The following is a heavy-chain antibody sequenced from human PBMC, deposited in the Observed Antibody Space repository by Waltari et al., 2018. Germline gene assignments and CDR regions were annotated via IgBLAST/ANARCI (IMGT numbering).Heavy chain of an antibody. Sequence: QVQLQESGPGLVEPSETLSLTCTVSGVSISSYYWSWIRQPQGKRPEWIGHIHYSGSANYNPSLKSRVTISMDTSKNQFSLKLSSVTAADTAVYYCARCGGSSVTPMDLDYWGQGTLITVSS. CDR2: IHYSGSA. D-gene: IGHD6-19*01. CDR1: GVSISSYY. V-gene: IGHV4-59*01. J-gene: IGHJ4*02. CDR3: ARCGGSSVTPMDLDY.